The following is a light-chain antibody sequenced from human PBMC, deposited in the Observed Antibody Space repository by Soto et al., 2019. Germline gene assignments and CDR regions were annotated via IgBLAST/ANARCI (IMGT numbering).Light chain of an antibody. Sequence: QSVLTQPPSASGPPGQRVTISCSGRASNIGSNFVSWYQVVPGTAPKLLIYTNSHRPSGVPDRFSGSRSGTSASLDISGLQSDDEADYFCATWDDNGKGPVFGGGTKVTVL. V-gene: IGLV1-44*01. J-gene: IGLJ2*01. CDR1: ASNIGSNF. CDR3: ATWDDNGKGPV. CDR2: TNS.